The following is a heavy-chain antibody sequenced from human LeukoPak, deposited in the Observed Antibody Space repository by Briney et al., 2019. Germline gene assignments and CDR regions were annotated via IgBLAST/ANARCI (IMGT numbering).Heavy chain of an antibody. CDR1: GGTFSSYA. V-gene: IGHV1-69*13. Sequence: ASVKVSCKASGGTFSSYAISWVRQAPGQGLEWMGGIIPILGTANYAQKFQGRVTITADESTSTAYMELSSLRSEDTAVYYCARGWGGALIDYWGQGTLVTVSS. J-gene: IGHJ4*02. D-gene: IGHD1-26*01. CDR3: ARGWGGALIDY. CDR2: IIPILGTA.